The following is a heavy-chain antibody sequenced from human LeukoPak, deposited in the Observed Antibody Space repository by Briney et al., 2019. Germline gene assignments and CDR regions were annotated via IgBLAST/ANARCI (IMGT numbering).Heavy chain of an antibody. CDR3: ARDLSNGNYYDSSGYFDY. V-gene: IGHV3-20*04. CDR2: INWNGGST. Sequence: GGSLRLSCAASGFTFDDYGVSWVRQAPGKGLEWVSGINWNGGSTGYADSVKGRFTISRDNAKNSLYLQMNSLRAEDTALYYCARDLSNGNYYDSSGYFDYWGQGTLVTVSS. CDR1: GFTFDDYG. D-gene: IGHD3-22*01. J-gene: IGHJ4*02.